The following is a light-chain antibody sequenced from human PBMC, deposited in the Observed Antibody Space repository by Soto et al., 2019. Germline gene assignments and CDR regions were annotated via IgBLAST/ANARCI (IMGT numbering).Light chain of an antibody. Sequence: ERVMTQFPATLSVSPGERATLSCRASQSVSRNLAWYQQKPGQAPRLLIYGASTRATGIPARFSGSGSGTEFTLTISSLQSEDFAVYYCQQYNNWPLTFGGGTKVEIK. CDR3: QQYNNWPLT. CDR1: QSVSRN. V-gene: IGKV3-15*01. J-gene: IGKJ4*01. CDR2: GAS.